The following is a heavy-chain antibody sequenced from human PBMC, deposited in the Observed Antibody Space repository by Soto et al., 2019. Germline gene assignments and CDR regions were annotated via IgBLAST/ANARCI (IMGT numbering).Heavy chain of an antibody. V-gene: IGHV3-30*03. CDR1: GFTFSSYG. Sequence: QVQLVESGGGVVQPGRSLRLSCAASGFTFSSYGMHWVRQAPGKGLEWVAVISYDGSNKYYADSVKGRFTISRDNSKNTLYLQMNSLRAEDTAVYYCARDVGGTVTLYYFDYWGQGTLVTVSS. CDR2: ISYDGSNK. J-gene: IGHJ4*02. CDR3: ARDVGGTVTLYYFDY. D-gene: IGHD4-17*01.